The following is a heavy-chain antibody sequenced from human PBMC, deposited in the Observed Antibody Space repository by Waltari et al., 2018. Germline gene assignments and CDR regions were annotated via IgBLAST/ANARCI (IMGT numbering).Heavy chain of an antibody. D-gene: IGHD1-26*01. Sequence: QVQLVESGGGVVQPGRSLRLSCAASGFTFSSYGMHWVRQAPGKGLEWVAVIWYDGSNKYYADSVKGRFTISRDNSKNTLYLQMNSLRAEDTAVYYCARGAWEPPCNCFDYWGQGTLVTVSS. V-gene: IGHV3-33*01. J-gene: IGHJ4*02. CDR3: ARGAWEPPCNCFDY. CDR1: GFTFSSYG. CDR2: IWYDGSNK.